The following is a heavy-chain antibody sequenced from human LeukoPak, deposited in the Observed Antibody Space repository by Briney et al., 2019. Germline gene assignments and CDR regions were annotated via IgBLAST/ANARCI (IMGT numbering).Heavy chain of an antibody. J-gene: IGHJ3*02. CDR1: GFTFSSYG. Sequence: GGSLRLTCAASGFTFSSYGMHWVRQAPGKGLEWVSVFYSGGSRYYADSVKGRLTISRDNSKNTLYFQMNSLRAEDTAVYYCARGTFYGGNSPFAFDIWSQGTMVTVSS. V-gene: IGHV3-53*01. CDR3: ARGTFYGGNSPFAFDI. CDR2: FYSGGSR. D-gene: IGHD4-23*01.